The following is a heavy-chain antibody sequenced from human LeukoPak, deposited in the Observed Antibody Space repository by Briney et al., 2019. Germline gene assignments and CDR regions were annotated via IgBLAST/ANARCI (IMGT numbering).Heavy chain of an antibody. CDR1: GYSFTSYW. D-gene: IGHD6-25*01. CDR3: ARFQGGNNRCYFDI. Sequence: GESLKISCETSGYSFTSYWIGWVRQMPGKGLEWMGIIYPGDFDTRYNPSFQGQVTISADKSISTAYMQWISLEASDTAMYYCARFQGGNNRCYFDIWGQGTLVIVSS. V-gene: IGHV5-51*01. CDR2: IYPGDFDT. J-gene: IGHJ3*02.